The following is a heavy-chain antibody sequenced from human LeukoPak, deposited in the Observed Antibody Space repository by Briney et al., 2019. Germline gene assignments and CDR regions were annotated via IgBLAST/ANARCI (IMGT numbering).Heavy chain of an antibody. CDR1: GFTFSSYA. V-gene: IGHV3-23*01. CDR3: AKDGVATITFDY. D-gene: IGHD5-12*01. CDR2: ISGSGGTT. Sequence: GGSLRLSCAASGFTFSSYAMTWVRQAPGKGLEWVSGISGSGGTTYYADSVKGRFTISRDNFKNTVYLQMNSLRAEDTAVYYCAKDGVATITFDYWGQGTLVTVSS. J-gene: IGHJ4*02.